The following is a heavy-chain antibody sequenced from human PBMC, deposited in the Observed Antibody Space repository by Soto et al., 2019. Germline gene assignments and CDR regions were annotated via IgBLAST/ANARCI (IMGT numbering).Heavy chain of an antibody. CDR1: GGSISRGDYY. V-gene: IGHV4-30-4*01. J-gene: IGHJ6*02. CDR2: IYYSGST. D-gene: IGHD5-18*01. Sequence: SETLSLTCTVSGGSISRGDYYWSWIRQPPGKGLEWIGYIYYSGSTYYNPSLKSRVTISVDTSKNQFSLKLSSVTAADTAVYYCARYGYSYGGYYGMDVGGQGTTVTVSS. CDR3: ARYGYSYGGYYGMDV.